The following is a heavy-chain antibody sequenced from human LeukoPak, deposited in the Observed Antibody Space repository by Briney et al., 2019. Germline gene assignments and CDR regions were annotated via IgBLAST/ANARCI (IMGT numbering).Heavy chain of an antibody. CDR1: GYTFTSYG. Sequence: ASVKVSCKASGYTFTSYGISWVRQAPGQGLEWTGWISAYNGNTNYAQKLQGRVTMTTDTSTSTAYMELRSLRSDDTAVYYCARDPNYYGSGSYYNVGFFVLWGQGTLVTVSS. D-gene: IGHD3-10*01. V-gene: IGHV1-18*01. CDR3: ARDPNYYGSGSYYNVGFFVL. CDR2: ISAYNGNT. J-gene: IGHJ4*02.